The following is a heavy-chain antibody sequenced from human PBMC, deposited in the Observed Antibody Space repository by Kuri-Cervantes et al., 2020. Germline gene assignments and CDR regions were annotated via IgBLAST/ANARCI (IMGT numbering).Heavy chain of an antibody. CDR2: IKQDGSEK. CDR1: GFTFSSYW. D-gene: IGHD6-13*01. CDR3: ARDPIAAAVFDY. Sequence: GESLKISCAASGFTFSSYWMSWVRQAPGKGLEWVANIKQDGSEKYYVDSVKGRFTISRDNAKNSLYLQMNSLRAEDTAVYYCARDPIAAAVFDYWGQGTLVTVSS. J-gene: IGHJ4*02. V-gene: IGHV3-7*01.